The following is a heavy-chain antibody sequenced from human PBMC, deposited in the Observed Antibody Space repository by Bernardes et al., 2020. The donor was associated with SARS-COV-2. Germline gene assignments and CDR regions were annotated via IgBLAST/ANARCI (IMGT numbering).Heavy chain of an antibody. CDR2: MYYSGST. CDR1: GGSVSSRSYY. V-gene: IGHV4-61*01. J-gene: IGHJ4*02. CDR3: AREVLSVVAPSSDY. Sequence: SETLSLTCTVSGGSVSSRSYYWSWIRQSPGKGLEWIGHMYYSGSTNYNPSLKSRVTISVDTSKNQFSLKLRSVTAADTAVYFCAREVLSVVAPSSDYWGQGTLVTVSS. D-gene: IGHD2-15*01.